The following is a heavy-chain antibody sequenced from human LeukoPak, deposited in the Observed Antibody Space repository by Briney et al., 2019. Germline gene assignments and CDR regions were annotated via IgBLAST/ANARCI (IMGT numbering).Heavy chain of an antibody. CDR2: INSDGSST. Sequence: GSLRLSCAASGFTFSSYWMHWVRQAPGKGLVWVSRINSDGSSTSYADSVKGRFTISRGNAKNTLYLQMNSLRAEDTAVYYCASALSWYGSPYDYWGQGTLVTVSS. J-gene: IGHJ4*02. CDR1: GFTFSSYW. V-gene: IGHV3-74*01. D-gene: IGHD3-10*01. CDR3: ASALSWYGSPYDY.